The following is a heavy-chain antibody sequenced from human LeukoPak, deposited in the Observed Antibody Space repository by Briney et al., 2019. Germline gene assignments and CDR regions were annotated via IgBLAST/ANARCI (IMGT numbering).Heavy chain of an antibody. J-gene: IGHJ4*02. CDR2: VMSGRGST. CDR3: TRERRGSYYAFES. CDR1: GFSVSDYS. D-gene: IGHD3-16*01. V-gene: IGHV3-11*05. Sequence: GGSLRLSCAASGFSVSDYSISWIRQSPGRGPEWISYVMSGRGSTNYADSVKGRFTISRDNAKNSVALQLDGLRADDTAVYFCTRERRGSYYAFESWGQGTLVTVSS.